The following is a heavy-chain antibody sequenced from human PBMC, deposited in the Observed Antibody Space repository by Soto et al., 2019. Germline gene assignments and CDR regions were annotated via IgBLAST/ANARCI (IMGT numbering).Heavy chain of an antibody. J-gene: IGHJ4*02. CDR3: ARSINLWFGEFGYFDY. V-gene: IGHV4-59*01. D-gene: IGHD3-10*01. Sequence: SDTLSLTCTVSGGSISSYYWSWIRQPPGKGLEWIGYIYYSGSTNYNPSLKSRVTISVDTSKNQFSLKLSSVTAADTAVYYCARSINLWFGEFGYFDYWGQGTLVTVSS. CDR1: GGSISSYY. CDR2: IYYSGST.